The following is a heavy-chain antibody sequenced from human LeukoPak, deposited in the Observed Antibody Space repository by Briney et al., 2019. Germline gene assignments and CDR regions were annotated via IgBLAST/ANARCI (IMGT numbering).Heavy chain of an antibody. CDR1: GGTFSNYA. CDR3: ASSVPGYSSGWYFVH. CDR2: IIPIFGTA. D-gene: IGHD6-19*01. Sequence: GSSVKVSFKASGGTFSNYAISWVRQAPGQGLEWMGGIIPIFGTANYAQKFQGRVTITADESTSTAYMELSSLRSEDTAVYYCASSVPGYSSGWYFVHWGQGTLVTVSS. V-gene: IGHV1-69*01. J-gene: IGHJ4*02.